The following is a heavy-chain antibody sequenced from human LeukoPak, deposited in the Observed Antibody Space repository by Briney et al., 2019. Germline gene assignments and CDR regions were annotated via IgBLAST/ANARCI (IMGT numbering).Heavy chain of an antibody. J-gene: IGHJ4*02. Sequence: GGSLRLSCAASGFTFSGYAMSWVRQAPGKGLEWVSTISVSGGNTYYADSVKGRFTISRDNSMNTLYLQMNSLRAEDTAVYFCARAAMVRGVDYFDYWGQGTLVTVSS. D-gene: IGHD3-10*01. CDR1: GFTFSGYA. CDR3: ARAAMVRGVDYFDY. CDR2: ISVSGGNT. V-gene: IGHV3-23*01.